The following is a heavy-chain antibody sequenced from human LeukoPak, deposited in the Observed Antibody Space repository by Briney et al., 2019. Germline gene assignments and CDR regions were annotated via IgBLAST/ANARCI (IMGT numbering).Heavy chain of an antibody. CDR3: ARGLRFLEWLAYYGTDV. Sequence: GGSLTLSCAASGFTFSSYWMSWVRQAPGKGLEWVAVISYDGSNKYYADSVKGRFTISRDNSKNTLYLQMNSLRAEDTAVYYCARGLRFLEWLAYYGTDVWGQGTTVTVSS. D-gene: IGHD3-3*01. J-gene: IGHJ6*02. CDR1: GFTFSSYW. V-gene: IGHV3-30-3*01. CDR2: ISYDGSNK.